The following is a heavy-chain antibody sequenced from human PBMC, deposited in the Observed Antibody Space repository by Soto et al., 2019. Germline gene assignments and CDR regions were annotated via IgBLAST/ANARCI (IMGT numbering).Heavy chain of an antibody. D-gene: IGHD1-1*01. Sequence: EVQLVESGGGLVQPGGSLRLSCAASGFTFSSYWMNWVRQAPGKGLEWVANIKHDGSGKYYADSVKGRFTISRDNTNKTLYHQMKSRLGEDTAVDYCATEQLHVLITDYWGQGTLVTVSS. V-gene: IGHV3-7*01. CDR2: IKHDGSGK. CDR3: ATEQLHVLITDY. J-gene: IGHJ4*02. CDR1: GFTFSSYW.